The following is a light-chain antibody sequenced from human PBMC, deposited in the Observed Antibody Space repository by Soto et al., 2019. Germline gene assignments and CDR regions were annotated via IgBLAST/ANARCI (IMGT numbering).Light chain of an antibody. CDR3: GTWDSSLSAAVV. CDR2: DNN. CDR1: SSNIGNNY. Sequence: QSVLTQPPSVSAAPGQTVIISCSGSSSNIGNNYVSWYQQLPGTAPKLLIYDNNKRPSGIPDRFSGSKSGTSATLGITGLQTGDEADYYCGTWDSSLSAAVVFGGGTKVTVL. J-gene: IGLJ2*01. V-gene: IGLV1-51*01.